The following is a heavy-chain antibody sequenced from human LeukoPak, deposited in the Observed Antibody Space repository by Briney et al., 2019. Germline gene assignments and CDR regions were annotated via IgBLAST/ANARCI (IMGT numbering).Heavy chain of an antibody. D-gene: IGHD2-2*01. V-gene: IGHV3-9*01. J-gene: IGHJ4*02. CDR1: GVTFDDYS. CDR2: IRWNSGSI. CDR3: ARRLTPGYCSSTSCFYFDY. Sequence: GGSLRLSCAASGVTFDDYSMHWARQAPGRGREWVSGIRWNSGSIGYAYSVKGRFTISRDNAKNSLYLEMNSLRAEDTAVYYCARRLTPGYCSSTSCFYFDYWGQGTLVTVSS.